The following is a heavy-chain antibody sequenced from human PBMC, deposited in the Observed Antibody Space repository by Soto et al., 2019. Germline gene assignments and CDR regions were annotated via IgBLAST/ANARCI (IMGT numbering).Heavy chain of an antibody. D-gene: IGHD3-22*01. CDR1: GGSISSSSYY. CDR2: IYYSGST. J-gene: IGHJ5*02. CDR3: ASPGDYYDGRGSPRPLGS. V-gene: IGHV4-39*01. Sequence: QLQLQESGPGLVKPSETLSLTCTVSGGSISSSSYYWGWIRQPPGTGLEWIGIIYYSGSTYYNPSLKRRLTISLDTSKNQISLKLRSVTAADTAVYYCASPGDYYDGRGSPRPLGSWCQGTLVTVSS.